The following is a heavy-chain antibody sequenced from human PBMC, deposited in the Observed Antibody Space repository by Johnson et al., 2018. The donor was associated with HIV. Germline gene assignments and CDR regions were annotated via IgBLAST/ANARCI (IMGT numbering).Heavy chain of an antibody. CDR1: GFTFSNFA. CDR3: AREVRGSSSGAFDI. Sequence: VQLVESGGGLVQPGGSLRLSCAASGFTFSNFAMNWVRQATGKGLEWVSAIGTAGDTYYPGSVKGRFTISRENAKNSLYLQMNSLRAGDTAVYYCAREVRGSSSGAFDIWGQGTMVTVSS. D-gene: IGHD6-6*01. V-gene: IGHV3-13*01. J-gene: IGHJ3*02. CDR2: IGTAGDT.